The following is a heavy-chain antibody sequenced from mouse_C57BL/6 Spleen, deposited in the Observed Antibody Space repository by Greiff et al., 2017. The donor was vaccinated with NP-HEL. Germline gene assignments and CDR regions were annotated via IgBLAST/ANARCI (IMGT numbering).Heavy chain of an antibody. J-gene: IGHJ2*01. Sequence: VQLQQPGAELVRPGTSVKLSCKASGYTFTSYWMHWVKQRPGQGLEWIGVIDPSDSYTNYNQKFKGKATLTVDTSSSTAYMQLSSLTSEDSAVYYCARGLLRFYYFDYWGQGTTLTVSS. CDR1: GYTFTSYW. D-gene: IGHD1-1*01. CDR2: IDPSDSYT. CDR3: ARGLLRFYYFDY. V-gene: IGHV1-59*01.